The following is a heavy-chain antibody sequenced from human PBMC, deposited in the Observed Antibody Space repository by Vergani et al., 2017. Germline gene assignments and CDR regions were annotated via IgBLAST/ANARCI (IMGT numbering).Heavy chain of an antibody. J-gene: IGHJ4*02. CDR2: IKQYGSDK. CDR1: GFTFSSYW. CDR3: ARGPTVYDILTGYEDY. Sequence: EVQLVESGGGLVQPGGSLRLSCAASGFTFSSYWMSWVRQAPGKGLEWVANIKQYGSDKYDVDSVKGRFTIAGDNAKNSLFLQMNSLRAEDTAVYYCARGPTVYDILTGYEDYWGEGTLVTVSA. V-gene: IGHV3-7*03. D-gene: IGHD3-9*01.